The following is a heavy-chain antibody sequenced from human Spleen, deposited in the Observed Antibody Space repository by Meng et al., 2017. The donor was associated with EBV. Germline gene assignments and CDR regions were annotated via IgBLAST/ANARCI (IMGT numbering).Heavy chain of an antibody. V-gene: IGHV4-34*01. CDR3: ATWNNNGWYYGY. J-gene: IGHJ4*01. CDR2: INLGGNT. Sequence: QVEFQQGGAGLWKPSVTLALPCAVSGGSSSGSDWSWIRQPPGKGLEWIGEINLGGNTNYNPSLKSRVSISVDTSKNHFSLKVDSVTAADTAVYYCATWNNNGWYYGYWGQGTLVTVSS. CDR1: GGSSSGSD. D-gene: IGHD6-19*01.